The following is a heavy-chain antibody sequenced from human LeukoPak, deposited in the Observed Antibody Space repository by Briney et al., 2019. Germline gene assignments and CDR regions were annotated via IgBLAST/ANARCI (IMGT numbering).Heavy chain of an antibody. D-gene: IGHD1-1*01. V-gene: IGHV3-7*03. CDR2: IKRDGSEK. CDR1: GFTFSSYW. Sequence: GGSLRLSCAASGFTFSSYWMSWVRQAPGKGLEWVANIKRDGSEKYYVDSVKGRFTISRDNAKNSLYLQMNSLRAEDTAVYYCARALEPYYFDYWGQGTLVTVSS. CDR3: ARALEPYYFDY. J-gene: IGHJ4*02.